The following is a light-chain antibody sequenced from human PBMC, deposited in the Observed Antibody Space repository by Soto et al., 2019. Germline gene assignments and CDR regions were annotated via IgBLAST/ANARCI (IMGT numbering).Light chain of an antibody. Sequence: QSVLTQPASVSGSPGQSITISCIGTSDDIGDYDYVSWYQQHPLKVPKVIIYDVSNRPSGISYRFSGTKSANTASLTVSGLQAEDDANYYCGSYTMSGTLICGTGTKVTVL. V-gene: IGLV2-14*03. CDR1: SDDIGDYDY. J-gene: IGLJ1*01. CDR2: DVS. CDR3: GSYTMSGTLI.